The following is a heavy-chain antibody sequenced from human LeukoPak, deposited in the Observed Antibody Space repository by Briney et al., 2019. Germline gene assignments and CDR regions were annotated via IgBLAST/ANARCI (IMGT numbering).Heavy chain of an antibody. D-gene: IGHD3-10*01. CDR3: ARSLYYYWAFDI. CDR2: IKQDGREE. J-gene: IGHJ3*02. V-gene: IGHV3-7*01. Sequence: GGSLRLSCAASGFNFSRNWMTWVRQAPGKGLEWVANIKQDGREEYYVDSVKGRFTISRDNAKKSTYLQMNSLRAEDTAVYYCARSLYYYWAFDIWGQGTMVTVSS. CDR1: GFNFSRNW.